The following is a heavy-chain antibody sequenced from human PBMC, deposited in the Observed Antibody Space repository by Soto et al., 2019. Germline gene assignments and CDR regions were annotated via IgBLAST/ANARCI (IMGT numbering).Heavy chain of an antibody. J-gene: IGHJ6*02. D-gene: IGHD2-15*01. CDR3: AKDLGPLRLLNYYFYGLDV. CDR1: GFSVSSTY. Sequence: EVQLVETGGGVVQRGGSLTLSCNASGFSVSSTYMSWVRQAPGRGLEWVAVIESGGSAHYADSVKGRFTISRDDPKNIIYLQMHTLRAEDTAVYYCAKDLGPLRLLNYYFYGLDVWGHGTSVTVSS. V-gene: IGHV3-53*02. CDR2: IESGGSA.